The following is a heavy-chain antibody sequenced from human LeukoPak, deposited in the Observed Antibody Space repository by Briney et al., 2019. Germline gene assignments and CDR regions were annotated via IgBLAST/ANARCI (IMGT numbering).Heavy chain of an antibody. J-gene: IGHJ4*02. CDR1: GFTFSSYV. CDR2: ITATGGST. CDR3: ATRGTTATNYLEY. V-gene: IGHV3-23*01. Sequence: GGSLRLRCAASGFTFSSYVMSWVRQAPGTGLEWVSTITATGGSTYYADSVKGRFTISRDNSKSTLHLQMHSLRVEDTAVYYCATRGTTATNYLEYWGQGTLVTASS. D-gene: IGHD1-1*01.